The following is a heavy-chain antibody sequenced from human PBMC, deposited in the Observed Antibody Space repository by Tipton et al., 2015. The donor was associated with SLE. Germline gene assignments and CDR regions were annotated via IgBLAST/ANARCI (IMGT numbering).Heavy chain of an antibody. J-gene: IGHJ4*02. CDR1: GGSFSGYY. D-gene: IGHD1-26*01. Sequence: TLSLTCAVYGGSFSGYYWSWIRQPPGKGLEWIGEINHSGSTNYNPSLKSRVTISVDTSKNQFSLKLSSVTAADTAVYYCARATVGATRLFDYWGQGTLVTVSS. CDR2: INHSGST. CDR3: ARATVGATRLFDY. V-gene: IGHV4-34*01.